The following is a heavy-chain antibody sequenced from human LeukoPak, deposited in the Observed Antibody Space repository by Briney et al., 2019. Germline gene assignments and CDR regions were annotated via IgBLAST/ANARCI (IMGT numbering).Heavy chain of an antibody. V-gene: IGHV1-69*04. Sequence: SVKVSCKASGGTFSSYAISWVRQAPGQGLEWMGRIIPIFGIANYAQKFQGRVTITADKSTSTAYMELSSLRSEDAAVYYCARDLGDGGSCCLWYYGMDVWGQGTTVTVSS. J-gene: IGHJ6*02. CDR2: IIPIFGIA. D-gene: IGHD2-15*01. CDR1: GGTFSSYA. CDR3: ARDLGDGGSCCLWYYGMDV.